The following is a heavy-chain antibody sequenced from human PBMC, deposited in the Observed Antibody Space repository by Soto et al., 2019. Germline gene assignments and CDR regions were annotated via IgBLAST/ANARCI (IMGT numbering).Heavy chain of an antibody. CDR3: AKDPNGDYIGAFDD. D-gene: IGHD4-17*01. J-gene: IGHJ4*02. Sequence: EVQLLESGGDLVQPGGSLRLSCAASGFAFSNYAVTWVRQAQGNGLEWVSSISGSGNIIYYADSVKGRFIISRDNSKNTLYLQMNSLRAEDTAVYYCAKDPNGDYIGAFDDWGQGTLVTVSS. CDR1: GFAFSNYA. CDR2: ISGSGNII. V-gene: IGHV3-23*01.